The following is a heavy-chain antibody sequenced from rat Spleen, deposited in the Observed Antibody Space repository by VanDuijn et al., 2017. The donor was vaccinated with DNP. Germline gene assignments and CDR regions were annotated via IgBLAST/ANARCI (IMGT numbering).Heavy chain of an antibody. Sequence: EVQLVESGGGLVQPGGSMRLSCAASGFTFYDYWMTWIRQAPGKGMEGVTYITSSCGGTYYSDPVKGRFTISRDNAKNTQYLQMDSLRSEDTATYYCARDDYGSYGAMDPWGQGTSVTVSS. D-gene: IGHD1-3*01. CDR3: ARDDYGSYGAMDP. J-gene: IGHJ4*01. CDR2: ITSSCGGT. V-gene: IGHV5-31*01. CDR1: GFTFYDYW.